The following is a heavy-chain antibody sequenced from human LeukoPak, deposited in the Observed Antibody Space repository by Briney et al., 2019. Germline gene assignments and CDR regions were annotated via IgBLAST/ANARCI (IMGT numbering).Heavy chain of an antibody. CDR1: GGPISNYY. CDR2: IYYSGAT. J-gene: IGHJ5*02. V-gene: IGHV4-59*12. D-gene: IGHD3-16*02. Sequence: SETLSLTCTVSGGPISNYYWSWIRQPPGKGLEWIGHIYYSGATNYNPSLKSRVTISVDTSKNQFSLKLSSVTAADTAVYYCARGVVDYYDYVWGSYRGNWFDPWGQGTLVTVSS. CDR3: ARGVVDYYDYVWGSYRGNWFDP.